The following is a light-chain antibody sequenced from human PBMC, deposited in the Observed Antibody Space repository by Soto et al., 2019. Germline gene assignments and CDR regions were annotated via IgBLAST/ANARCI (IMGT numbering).Light chain of an antibody. CDR3: TSYGGANTLV. CDR1: SRDVGGYNY. CDR2: EVS. J-gene: IGLJ2*01. V-gene: IGLV2-8*01. Sequence: QLVLTQPPSASGSPGQSVTISCTGTSRDVGGYNYVSWYQQHPGKAPKLMIFEVSARPSGVPERFSGSKSGNTTSLIVSGLQAEDEADYYCTSYGGANTLVFGGGTKLTVL.